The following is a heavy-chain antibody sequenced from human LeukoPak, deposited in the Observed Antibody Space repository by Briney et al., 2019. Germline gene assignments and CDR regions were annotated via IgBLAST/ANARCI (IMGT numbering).Heavy chain of an antibody. Sequence: PGGSLRLSCAGSGFTFSSYWMHWVRQAPGKGLIWVSLINSGGSSATYADSVKGQFTMSRDNAKNTLYLQMNSLKAEDTAIYYCAREGDSSGYDALDIWGQGTMVTVSS. CDR3: AREGDSSGYDALDI. V-gene: IGHV3-74*01. D-gene: IGHD3-22*01. CDR2: INSGGSSA. J-gene: IGHJ3*02. CDR1: GFTFSSYW.